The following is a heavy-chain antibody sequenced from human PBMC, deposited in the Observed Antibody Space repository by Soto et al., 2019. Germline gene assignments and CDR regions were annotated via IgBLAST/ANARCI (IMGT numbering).Heavy chain of an antibody. V-gene: IGHV4-38-2*02. CDR1: GYSVSSGYY. J-gene: IGHJ4*02. Sequence: SETLSLTCAVSGYSVSSGYYWGWIRQPPGKGLEWIGSIYHSGSTYYNPSLKSRVTISVDTSKNQFSLKLSSVTAADTAVYYCAREGDDVLRFLEWLSDGGRYFDYWGQGTLVTVSS. CDR2: IYHSGST. D-gene: IGHD3-3*01. CDR3: AREGDDVLRFLEWLSDGGRYFDY.